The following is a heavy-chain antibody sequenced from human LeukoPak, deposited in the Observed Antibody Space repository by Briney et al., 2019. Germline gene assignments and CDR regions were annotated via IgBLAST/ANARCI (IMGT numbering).Heavy chain of an antibody. Sequence: NPSETLSLTCTASGGSISSSSYYWGWIRQPPGKGLEWIGSIYYSGSTYYNPSLKSRVTISVDTSKNQFSLKLSSVTAADTAVYYCARRSGGTGWSYWGQGTLVTVSS. CDR2: IYYSGST. CDR1: GGSISSSSYY. J-gene: IGHJ4*02. V-gene: IGHV4-39*01. D-gene: IGHD2-15*01. CDR3: ARRSGGTGWSY.